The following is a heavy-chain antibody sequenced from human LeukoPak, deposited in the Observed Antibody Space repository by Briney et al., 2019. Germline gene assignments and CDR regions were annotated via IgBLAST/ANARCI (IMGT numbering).Heavy chain of an antibody. J-gene: IGHJ6*03. Sequence: GGSLRLSCTASGFTFGDYAMSWFRQAPGKGLEWVGFIRSKAYGGTTEYAASVKGRFTISRDDSKSIAYLQMTSLKTEDTAVYYCTRGIAARPKGYYYYYMDVWGKGTTVTVSS. D-gene: IGHD6-6*01. V-gene: IGHV3-49*03. CDR1: GFTFGDYA. CDR2: IRSKAYGGTT. CDR3: TRGIAARPKGYYYYYMDV.